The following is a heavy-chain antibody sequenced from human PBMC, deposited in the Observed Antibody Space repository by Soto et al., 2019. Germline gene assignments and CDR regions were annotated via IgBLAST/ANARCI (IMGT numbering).Heavy chain of an antibody. CDR2: ISGSGGST. Sequence: PVGSLRLSCAASGFTFSSYAMSWVRQAPGKGLEWVSAISGSGGSTYYADSVKGRFTISRDNSKNTPYLPMNSLSAEDTAVYYCAKNVGGSGCYDAFDIWGQGTMVTVSS. D-gene: IGHD6-19*01. CDR3: AKNVGGSGCYDAFDI. CDR1: GFTFSSYA. J-gene: IGHJ3*02. V-gene: IGHV3-23*01.